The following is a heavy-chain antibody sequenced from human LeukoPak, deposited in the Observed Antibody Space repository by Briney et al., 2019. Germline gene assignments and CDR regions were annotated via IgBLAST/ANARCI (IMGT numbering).Heavy chain of an antibody. D-gene: IGHD2-15*01. CDR1: GGSIISGDYY. Sequence: PSETLSLTCTVSGGSIISGDYYWSWIRQPPGKGLEWIGCIYYSGTTSYNSSLQSRVTISVDTSKNQFSLKLNSVTATDTAVYYCASIGYCSGGSCLYFDHWGQGTLVTVSS. J-gene: IGHJ4*02. V-gene: IGHV4-30-4*01. CDR3: ASIGYCSGGSCLYFDH. CDR2: IYYSGTT.